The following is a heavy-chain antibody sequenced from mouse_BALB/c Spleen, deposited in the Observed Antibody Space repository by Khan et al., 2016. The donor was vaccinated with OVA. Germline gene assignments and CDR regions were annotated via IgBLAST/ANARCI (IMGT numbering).Heavy chain of an antibody. CDR3: ARSDCVGYTLAY. J-gene: IGHJ3*01. V-gene: IGHV1-77*01. Sequence: QVQLKQSGAELAKPGASVKLSCKASGYTFTDYYINWVKQRTGQGLEWIGEISPGSGDTYYNERFKGKATLTADKSSSTAYIQHSSLSSEGSAGYFCARSDCVGYTLAYWGQGTLVTVSS. CDR2: ISPGSGDT. D-gene: IGHD1-2*01. CDR1: GYTFTDYY.